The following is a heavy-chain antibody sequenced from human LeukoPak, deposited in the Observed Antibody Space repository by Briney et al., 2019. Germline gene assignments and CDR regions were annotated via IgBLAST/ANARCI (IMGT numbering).Heavy chain of an antibody. Sequence: PSETLSLTCTVSGGSISSYYWSWIRQPPGKGLEWIGYIYYSGSTNYNPSLKSRVTISVDTSKNQVSLKLASVTPAGTAVYYWARDGAVAGHYFDYWGQGTLVNVSS. J-gene: IGHJ4*02. V-gene: IGHV4-59*01. D-gene: IGHD6-19*01. CDR2: IYYSGST. CDR1: GGSISSYY. CDR3: ARDGAVAGHYFDY.